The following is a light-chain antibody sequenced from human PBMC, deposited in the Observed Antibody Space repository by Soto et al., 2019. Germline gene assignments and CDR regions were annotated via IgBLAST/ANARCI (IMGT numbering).Light chain of an antibody. CDR2: DAS. Sequence: DIPMTQSPSSLSARVGDRITITCQASQDVGVYLDWYQQKPGKAPKVLIYDASNLKTGVPSRFSGSGSGTDFTLTISSLQPEDIATYYCRQYDSLPLTFGGGTKVEIK. J-gene: IGKJ4*01. V-gene: IGKV1-33*01. CDR3: RQYDSLPLT. CDR1: QDVGVY.